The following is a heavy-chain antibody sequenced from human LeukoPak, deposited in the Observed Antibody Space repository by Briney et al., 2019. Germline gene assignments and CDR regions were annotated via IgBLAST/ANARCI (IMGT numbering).Heavy chain of an antibody. Sequence: ASVKVSCKTSAYTFTGYYIHWVRQAPGQGLEWVGWINPSSGDTNYAQKFQGRITLTLDTSLTTAYMELSSLRSDDTAVYYCARAGPLYTGAYLAYWGQGTLVTVSS. V-gene: IGHV1-2*02. CDR2: INPSSGDT. J-gene: IGHJ4*02. CDR1: AYTFTGYY. D-gene: IGHD1-26*01. CDR3: ARAGPLYTGAYLAY.